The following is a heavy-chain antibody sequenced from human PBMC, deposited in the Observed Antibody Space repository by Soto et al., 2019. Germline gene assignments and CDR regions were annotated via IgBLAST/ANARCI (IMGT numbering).Heavy chain of an antibody. V-gene: IGHV5-10-1*01. D-gene: IGHD3-3*02. Sequence: PGESLKISCQGSGYRFTSYGVSWVRKMPGKGLEWMGRIDPSDSYTNYSPSFQGHVTISADKSISTAYLQWSSLKASDTAMYYCARRLAQKLSYGMDVWGQGTTVTVSS. CDR1: GYRFTSYG. J-gene: IGHJ6*02. CDR3: ARRLAQKLSYGMDV. CDR2: IDPSDSYT.